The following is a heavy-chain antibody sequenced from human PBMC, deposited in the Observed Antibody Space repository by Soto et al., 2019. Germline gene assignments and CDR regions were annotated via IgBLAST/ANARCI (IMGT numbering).Heavy chain of an antibody. Sequence: QVQLQESGPGLVKPSQTLSLTCTVSGGSISSGGYYWSWIRQHPGKGLEWIGYIYYSGSTYYNPSLKSRITISVDTSKNQFSLKLSSVTAADTAVYYCARVSRSDPRRGIDYWGQGTLVTVSS. CDR1: GGSISSGGYY. CDR3: ARVSRSDPRRGIDY. V-gene: IGHV4-31*03. CDR2: IYYSGST. D-gene: IGHD6-6*01. J-gene: IGHJ4*02.